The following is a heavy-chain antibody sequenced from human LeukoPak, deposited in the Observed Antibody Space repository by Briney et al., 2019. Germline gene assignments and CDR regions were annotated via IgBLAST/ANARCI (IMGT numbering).Heavy chain of an antibody. Sequence: GASVKVSCKASGYTFTSYGISWVRQAPGQGLEWMGWISAYNGNTNYAQKLQGRVTMTTDTSTSTAYMELRSLRSDDTAVYYCARVYDSSGYYGRYSDYWGQGTLVTVSS. J-gene: IGHJ4*02. D-gene: IGHD3-22*01. V-gene: IGHV1-18*01. CDR2: ISAYNGNT. CDR3: ARVYDSSGYYGRYSDY. CDR1: GYTFTSYG.